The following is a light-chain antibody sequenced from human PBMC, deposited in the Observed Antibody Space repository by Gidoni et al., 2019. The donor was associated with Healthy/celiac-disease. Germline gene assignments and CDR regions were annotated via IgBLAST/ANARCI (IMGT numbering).Light chain of an antibody. Sequence: QSVLPQPPSVSGAPGQRVTISCTGRSSNIGAGYDVHWYQQLPGTAPKLPIYGNSNRPSGVPDRFSGSKSGTSASLAITGLQAEDEADYYCQSYDSSLSGSVFGGGTKLTVL. CDR2: GNS. V-gene: IGLV1-40*01. CDR1: SSNIGAGYD. J-gene: IGLJ3*02. CDR3: QSYDSSLSGSV.